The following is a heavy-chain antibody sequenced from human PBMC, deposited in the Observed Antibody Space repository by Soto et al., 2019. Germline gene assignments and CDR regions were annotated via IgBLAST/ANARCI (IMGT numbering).Heavy chain of an antibody. CDR2: ISYDGSNK. V-gene: IGHV3-30*18. CDR1: GFTFSSYG. D-gene: IGHD5-12*01. Sequence: QVQLVESGGGVVQPGRSLRLSCAASGFTFSSYGMHWVRQAPGKGLEWVAVISYDGSNKYYADSVKGRFTISRDNSKNTLYLQMNSLRAEDTAVYYCAKGVYSGYDLKGGFDYWGQGTLVTVSS. J-gene: IGHJ4*02. CDR3: AKGVYSGYDLKGGFDY.